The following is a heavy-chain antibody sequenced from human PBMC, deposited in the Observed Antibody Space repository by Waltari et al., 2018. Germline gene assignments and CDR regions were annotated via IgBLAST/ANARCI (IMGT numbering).Heavy chain of an antibody. J-gene: IGHJ5*02. V-gene: IGHV1-24*01. D-gene: IGHD3-22*01. Sequence: QVQLVQSGAEVKKPGASVKVSCKVSGYTLTELSMHWVRQAPGKGLEWMGGFDPEDAETIYAQKFQGRVTMTEDTSTDTAYMELSSLRSEDTAVYYCATKAYYYDSSGYYYVGWFDPWGQGTLVTVSS. CDR3: ATKAYYYDSSGYYYVGWFDP. CDR2: FDPEDAET. CDR1: GYTLTELS.